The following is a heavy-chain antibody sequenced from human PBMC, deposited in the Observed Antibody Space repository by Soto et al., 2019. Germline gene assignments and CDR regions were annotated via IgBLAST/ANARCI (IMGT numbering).Heavy chain of an antibody. Sequence: SETLSLTCTVSGGSISSSSYYWGWIRQPPGKGLEWIGSIYYSGSTYYNPSLKSRVTISVDTSKNQFSLKLSSVTAADTAVYYCERLLGQQLVRRPLDYWGQGTLVTVS. D-gene: IGHD6-13*01. CDR1: GGSISSSSYY. CDR2: IYYSGST. V-gene: IGHV4-39*01. J-gene: IGHJ4*02. CDR3: ERLLGQQLVRRPLDY.